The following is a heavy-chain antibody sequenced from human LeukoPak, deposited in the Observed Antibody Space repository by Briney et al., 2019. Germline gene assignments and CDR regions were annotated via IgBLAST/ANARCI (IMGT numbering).Heavy chain of an antibody. Sequence: GGSLRLSCAASGFTFSSYSMNWVHQAPGKGLEWVSSISSSSSYIYYADSVKGRFTISRDNAKNSLYLQMNSLRAEDTAVYYCARGGQYSSGWYYFDYWGQGTLVTVSS. CDR1: GFTFSSYS. V-gene: IGHV3-21*01. CDR3: ARGGQYSSGWYYFDY. D-gene: IGHD6-19*01. J-gene: IGHJ4*02. CDR2: ISSSSSYI.